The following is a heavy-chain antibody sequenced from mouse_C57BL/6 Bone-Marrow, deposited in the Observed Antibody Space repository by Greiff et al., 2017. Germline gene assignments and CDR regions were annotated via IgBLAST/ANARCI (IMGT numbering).Heavy chain of an antibody. CDR3: ARYTPDGYYPY. V-gene: IGHV7-3*01. Sequence: EVKLLESGGGLVQPGGSLSLSCAASGFTFTDYYMSWVRQPPGKALEWLGFIRNKANGYTTEYSAYVKGRFTISRDNSQSILYLQMNALRAEDSATYYCARYTPDGYYPYWGQGTTLTVSS. CDR1: GFTFTDYY. J-gene: IGHJ2*01. CDR2: IRNKANGYTT. D-gene: IGHD2-3*01.